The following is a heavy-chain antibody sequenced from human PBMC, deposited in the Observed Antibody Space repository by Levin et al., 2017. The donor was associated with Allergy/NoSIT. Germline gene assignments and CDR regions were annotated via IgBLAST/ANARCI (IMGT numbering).Heavy chain of an antibody. Sequence: GESLKISCAASGFTFSSYAMHWVRQAPGKGLEWVAVISYDGSNKYYADSVKGRFTISRDNSKNTLYLQMNSLRAEDTAVYYCARDDVTMVQGVPPDYWGQGTLVTVSS. CDR3: ARDDVTMVQGVPPDY. CDR2: ISYDGSNK. CDR1: GFTFSSYA. V-gene: IGHV3-30-3*01. J-gene: IGHJ4*02. D-gene: IGHD3-10*01.